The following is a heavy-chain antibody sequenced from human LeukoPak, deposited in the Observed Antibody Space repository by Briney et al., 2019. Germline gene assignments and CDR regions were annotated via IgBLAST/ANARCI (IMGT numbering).Heavy chain of an antibody. J-gene: IGHJ4*02. CDR3: TRGMGTRPIHY. D-gene: IGHD6-6*01. V-gene: IGHV1-69*05. CDR1: GGSIGSPA. Sequence: ASVKVSCKASGGSIGSPAVSWVRQAPGQGLEWMGGIIPLFGAPIYAQNFQDRLTISTDESTNTAYMELRSLTSEDTAFYFCTRGMGTRPIHYWGQGTLVTVSS. CDR2: IIPLFGAP.